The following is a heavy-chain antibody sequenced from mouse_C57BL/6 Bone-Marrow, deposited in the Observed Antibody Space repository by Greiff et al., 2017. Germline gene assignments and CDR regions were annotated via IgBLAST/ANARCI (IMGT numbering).Heavy chain of an antibody. CDR1: GFTFSDYG. J-gene: IGHJ2*01. CDR2: ISSGSSTI. D-gene: IGHD3-2*02. V-gene: IGHV5-17*01. Sequence: EVQLQESGGGLVKPGGSLKLSCAASGFTFSDYGMHWVRQAPEKGLEWVAYISSGSSTIYYADTVKGRFTISRDNAKNTLFLQMTSLRSEDTAMYYCARGFLLYFDYWGQGTTLTVSS. CDR3: ARGFLLYFDY.